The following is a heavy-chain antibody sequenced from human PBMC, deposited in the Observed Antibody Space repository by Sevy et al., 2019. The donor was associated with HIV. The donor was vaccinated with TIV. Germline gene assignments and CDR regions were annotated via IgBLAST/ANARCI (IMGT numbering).Heavy chain of an antibody. CDR1: GGSISSGGHY. D-gene: IGHD4-17*01. J-gene: IGHJ4*02. CDR2: IYYSGNT. Sequence: SETLSLTCTVSGGSISSGGHYWSWIRQHPGKGLEWIWYIYYSGNTYYNPSLRSRLTISADTSRNQFSLKLTSVTAADTAMYFCARGFGDYERSYYFDNWGQGTLVTVSS. V-gene: IGHV4-31*03. CDR3: ARGFGDYERSYYFDN.